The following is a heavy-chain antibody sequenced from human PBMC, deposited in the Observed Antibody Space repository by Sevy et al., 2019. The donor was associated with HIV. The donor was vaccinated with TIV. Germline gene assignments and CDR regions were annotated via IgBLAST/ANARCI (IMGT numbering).Heavy chain of an antibody. CDR2: IYYSGST. D-gene: IGHD4-17*01. Sequence: SETLSLTCTVSGGSISSSSYYWGWIRQPPGKGLEWIGSIYYSGSTYYNPSLKSPVTISVDTSKNRFSLKLGSVTAADTAVYYCARTNTVTPDYWGQGTLVTVSS. V-gene: IGHV4-39*01. J-gene: IGHJ4*02. CDR1: GGSISSSSYY. CDR3: ARTNTVTPDY.